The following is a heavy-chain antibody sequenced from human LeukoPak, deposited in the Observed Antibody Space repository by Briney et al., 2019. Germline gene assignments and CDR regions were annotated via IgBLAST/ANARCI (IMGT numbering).Heavy chain of an antibody. V-gene: IGHV4-61*02. Sequence: SETLSLTCTVSGGSISSGSYYWSWIRQPAGKGLEWIGRIYTSGSTNYNPSLTSRVTISVDTSKNQFSLKLSSVTAADTAVYYCARSPSRGIPVVNWFDPWGQGTLVTVSS. J-gene: IGHJ5*02. CDR2: IYTSGST. CDR1: GGSISSGSYY. CDR3: ARSPSRGIPVVNWFDP. D-gene: IGHD2-15*01.